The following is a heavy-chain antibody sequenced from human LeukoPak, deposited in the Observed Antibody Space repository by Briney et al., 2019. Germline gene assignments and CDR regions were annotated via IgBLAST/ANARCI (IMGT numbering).Heavy chain of an antibody. D-gene: IGHD3-16*01. J-gene: IGHJ4*02. CDR1: GFTFSSYS. Sequence: GGSLRLSCAASGFTFSSYSMNWVRQAPGKGLEWVAFIRYDGSNKYYTDSVKGRFTISRDNSKNTLYLQMNSLRAEDTAVYYCANSRGRTREPFDYWGQGTLVTVSS. CDR3: ANSRGRTREPFDY. CDR2: IRYDGSNK. V-gene: IGHV3-30*02.